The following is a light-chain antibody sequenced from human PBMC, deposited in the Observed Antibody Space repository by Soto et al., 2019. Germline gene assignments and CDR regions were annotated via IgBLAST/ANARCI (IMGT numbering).Light chain of an antibody. J-gene: IGKJ4*01. CDR2: DAS. CDR1: QSVDND. CDR3: QQYNNWPLT. Sequence: EIVLTQSPATLSSFPGDRVTLSCRASQSVDNDLAWYQQKPGQPPRLLIYDASTRATGIPARFSGSQSGTEFTLTISSLLSEDFAVYSCQQYNNWPLTVGGGTKVDI. V-gene: IGKV3D-15*01.